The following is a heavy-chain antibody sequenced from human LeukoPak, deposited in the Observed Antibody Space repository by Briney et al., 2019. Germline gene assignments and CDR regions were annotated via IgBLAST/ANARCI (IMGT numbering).Heavy chain of an antibody. D-gene: IGHD3-10*01. J-gene: IGHJ6*03. Sequence: PGGSLRLSCAASGFTFSDYYMSWIRQAPGKGLEWVSYISSSGSTIYYADSVKGRFTISRDNAKNSLYLQMNSLRAEDTAVYYCAREDRVRGTRTYYYYYYMDVWGKGTTVTISS. CDR3: AREDRVRGTRTYYYYYYMDV. V-gene: IGHV3-11*04. CDR2: ISSSGSTI. CDR1: GFTFSDYY.